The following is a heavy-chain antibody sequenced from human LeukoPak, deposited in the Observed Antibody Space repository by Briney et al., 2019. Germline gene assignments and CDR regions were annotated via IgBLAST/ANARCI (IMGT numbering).Heavy chain of an antibody. CDR2: IYSGGST. D-gene: IGHD6-13*01. V-gene: IGHV3-66*01. J-gene: IGHJ4*02. CDR1: GFTVSSNY. CDR3: VRQQLGPFDY. Sequence: GGSLRLSCAASGFTVSSNYMSWVRQAPGKGLEWVSVIYSGGSTYYADSVEGRFTISRDNSKNTLYLQMNSLRAEDTAVYYCVRQQLGPFDYWGQGTLVTVSS.